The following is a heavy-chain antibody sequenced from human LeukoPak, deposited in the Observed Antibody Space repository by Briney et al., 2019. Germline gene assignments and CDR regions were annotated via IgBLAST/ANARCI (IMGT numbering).Heavy chain of an antibody. Sequence: ASVKVSCKASGGTFSSYAISWVRQAPGQGLEWMGRIIPILGIANYAQKFQGRVTITADKSTSTAYMELSSLRSEDTAVYYCARAVKVVVAATLHYWGQGTLVTVSS. CDR2: IIPILGIA. CDR1: GGTFSSYA. D-gene: IGHD2-15*01. J-gene: IGHJ4*02. CDR3: ARAVKVVVAATLHY. V-gene: IGHV1-69*04.